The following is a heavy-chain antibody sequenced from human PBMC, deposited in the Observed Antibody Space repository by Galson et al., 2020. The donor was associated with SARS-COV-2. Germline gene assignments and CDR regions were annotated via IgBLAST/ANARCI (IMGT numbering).Heavy chain of an antibody. D-gene: IGHD3-10*01. CDR1: GFTFSSYG. CDR3: ARDQPWDGTGDDY. Sequence: GGSLRLSCAASGFTFSSYGMHWVRQAPGKGLEWVAFIWYDGSNKYYADSVKGRFTISRDNSKNTLYLQMNSLRAEDTAVYYCARDQPWDGTGDDYWGQGTLVTVSS. CDR2: IWYDGSNK. J-gene: IGHJ4*02. V-gene: IGHV3-33*01.